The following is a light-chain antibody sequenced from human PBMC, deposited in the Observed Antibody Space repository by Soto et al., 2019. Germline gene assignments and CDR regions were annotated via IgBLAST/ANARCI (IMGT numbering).Light chain of an antibody. CDR3: QQRYNWPVT. CDR1: QTIYTY. Sequence: DIVLTQSPATLSLSPGERATLACRASQTIYTYLDWYQQKPGQAPRLLIHDASFRATDIAARFSGSGSGTDFTLTISSLEPDDFAVYYCQQRYNWPVTFGGGTKLEIK. V-gene: IGKV3-11*01. CDR2: DAS. J-gene: IGKJ4*01.